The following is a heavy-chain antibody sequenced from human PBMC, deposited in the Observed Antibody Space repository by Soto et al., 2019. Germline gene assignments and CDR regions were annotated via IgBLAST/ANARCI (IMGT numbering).Heavy chain of an antibody. CDR3: AKAPPYGGHIFDH. D-gene: IGHD4-17*01. V-gene: IGHV3-23*01. Sequence: PVGSLRLSCAASGFSFSSFGMSWVRQAPGKGLEWVATTSASGGSAFYADSVEGRFTISRDNSKNTLYLQMNSLRAEDTAEYFCAKAPPYGGHIFDHWGQGTLVTVSS. CDR2: TSASGGSA. CDR1: GFSFSSFG. J-gene: IGHJ4*02.